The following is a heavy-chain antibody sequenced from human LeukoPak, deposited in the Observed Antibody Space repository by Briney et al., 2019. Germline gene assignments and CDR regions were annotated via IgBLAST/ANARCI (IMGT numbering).Heavy chain of an antibody. V-gene: IGHV7-4-1*02. CDR3: ARDSVWFGELLPQKFDY. D-gene: IGHD3-10*01. Sequence: ASVKVSCKASGYTFTSYAMNWVRQAPGQGLEWMGWINTNTGNPTYAQGFTGRFVFSLDTSVSTAYLQISSLKAEDTAVYYCARDSVWFGELLPQKFDYWGRGTLVTVSS. CDR1: GYTFTSYA. CDR2: INTNTGNP. J-gene: IGHJ4*02.